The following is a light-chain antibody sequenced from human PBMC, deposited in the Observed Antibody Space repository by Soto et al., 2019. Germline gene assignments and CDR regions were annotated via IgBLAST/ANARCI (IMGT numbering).Light chain of an antibody. Sequence: QSVLTQPPSASGTPGQRVTISCSGSSSNIGKNSVNWYQQLSGTAPKLLIYDDNQRPSGVPDRFSGSKSGTSASLAISGLQSEDEADYYCAAWDDSLNGVVFGGGTKLTVL. V-gene: IGLV1-44*01. CDR3: AAWDDSLNGVV. CDR2: DDN. CDR1: SSNIGKNS. J-gene: IGLJ3*02.